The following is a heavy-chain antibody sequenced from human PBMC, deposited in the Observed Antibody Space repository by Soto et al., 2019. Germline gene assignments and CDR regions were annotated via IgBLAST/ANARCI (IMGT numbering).Heavy chain of an antibody. V-gene: IGHV3-21*01. D-gene: IGHD2-21*02. CDR1: GFTFNTYS. J-gene: IGHJ5*02. CDR2: ISSSSRFM. CDR3: ARPNFGGNSGWLDP. Sequence: GESLKISCAASGFTFNTYSMHWVRQAPGKGLEWVSSISSSSRFMYYADSVKGRFTISRDNAKNSLYLQMNSLRAEDTAVYYCARPNFGGNSGWLDPWGQGTLVTVSS.